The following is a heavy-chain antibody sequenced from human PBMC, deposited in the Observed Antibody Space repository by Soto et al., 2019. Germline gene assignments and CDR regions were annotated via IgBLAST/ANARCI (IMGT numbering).Heavy chain of an antibody. CDR2: IKQDGSEK. D-gene: IGHD5-18*01. V-gene: IGHV3-7*03. CDR3: ARGSRGYSYGFVLDYYGMDV. J-gene: IGHJ6*02. CDR1: GFTFSSYW. Sequence: PGGSLRLSCAASGFTFSSYWMSWVRQAPGKGLEWVANIKQDGSEKYYVDSVKGRFTISRDNAKNSLYLQMNSLRAEDTAVYYCARGSRGYSYGFVLDYYGMDVWGQGTTVTVSS.